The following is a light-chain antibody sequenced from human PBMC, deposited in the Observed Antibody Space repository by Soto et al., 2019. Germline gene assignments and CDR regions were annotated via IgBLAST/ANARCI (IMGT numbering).Light chain of an antibody. CDR3: QSYDSSLSALYV. CDR2: GNS. V-gene: IGLV1-40*01. J-gene: IGLJ1*01. Sequence: SVLTQPRSVSGAPGQRVTISCTGSSSNIGAGYDVHWYQQLPGTAPKLLIYGNSNRPSGVPDRFSGSKSGTSASLAITGLQAEDEADYYCQSYDSSLSALYVFGTGTKVTVL. CDR1: SSNIGAGYD.